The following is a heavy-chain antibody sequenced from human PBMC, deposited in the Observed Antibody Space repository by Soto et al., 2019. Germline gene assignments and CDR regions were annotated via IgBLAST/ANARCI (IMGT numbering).Heavy chain of an antibody. CDR3: ARDSNGGYCSSTSCSYYYYGMDV. CDR2: ISSSSSTI. D-gene: IGHD2-2*01. V-gene: IGHV3-48*02. CDR1: GFTFSSYS. J-gene: IGHJ6*02. Sequence: EVQLVESGGGLVQPGGSLRLSCAASGFTFSSYSMNWVRQAPGKGLEWVSYISSSSSTIYYADSVKGRFTISRDNAKNSLYLQMNSLRDEDTAEYYCARDSNGGYCSSTSCSYYYYGMDVWGQGTTVTVSS.